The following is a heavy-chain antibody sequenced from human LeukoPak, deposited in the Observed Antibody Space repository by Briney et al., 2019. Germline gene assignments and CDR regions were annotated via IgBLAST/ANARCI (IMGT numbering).Heavy chain of an antibody. CDR3: ARFVSSGPL. J-gene: IGHJ3*01. V-gene: IGHV3-64*02. CDR2: ISSSGRST. CDR1: GFGFGYYD. Sequence: GGSLRLACAASGFGFGYYDLHWVRQAPGKGLECVAAISSSGRSTYYADSVKGRFTISRDNSNNTLYLQMGSLKAEDMAVYYCARFVSSGPLWGQGTMVTVSS. D-gene: IGHD6-19*01.